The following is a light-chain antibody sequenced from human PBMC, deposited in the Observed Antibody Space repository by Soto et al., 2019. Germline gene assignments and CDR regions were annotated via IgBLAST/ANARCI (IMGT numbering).Light chain of an antibody. CDR1: SSDVGGYDY. CDR2: EVS. CDR3: SSYAGTNNVV. V-gene: IGLV2-8*01. Sequence: QSALTQPPSASGSPGQSVTISCTGTSSDVGGYDYVSWYQQHTGKAPKLMIYEVSKRPSGVPDRFSASMSGNTASLTVSGLQAEDEADYSCSSYAGTNNVVFGGGTKLTVL. J-gene: IGLJ2*01.